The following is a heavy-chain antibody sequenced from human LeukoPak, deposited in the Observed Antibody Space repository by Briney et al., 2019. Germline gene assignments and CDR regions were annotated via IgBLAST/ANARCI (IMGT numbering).Heavy chain of an antibody. V-gene: IGHV3-74*01. Sequence: GGSLRLSCAASGFTFSSYWMHWVRQAPGKGLVWVSRINSDGSSISYADSVKGRFTISRDNAKNTLYLQMNSLRAEDTAVYYCARVKRPFTHCSGGSCYSGWGYWGQGTLVTVSS. CDR2: INSDGSSI. CDR3: ARVKRPFTHCSGGSCYSGWGY. D-gene: IGHD2-15*01. CDR1: GFTFSSYW. J-gene: IGHJ4*02.